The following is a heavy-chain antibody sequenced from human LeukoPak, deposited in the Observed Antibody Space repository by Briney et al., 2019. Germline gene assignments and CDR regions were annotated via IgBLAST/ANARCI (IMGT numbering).Heavy chain of an antibody. CDR2: IYYSGST. J-gene: IGHJ4*02. D-gene: IGHD1-26*01. Sequence: SETLSLTCTVSGGSISSSSYYWGWIRQPPGKGLEWIGYIYYSGSTNYNPSLKSRVTISVDTSKNQFSLKLSSVTAADTAVYYCARVRGGSYGDYWGQGTLVTVSS. CDR1: GGSISSSSYY. CDR3: ARVRGGSYGDY. V-gene: IGHV4-61*05.